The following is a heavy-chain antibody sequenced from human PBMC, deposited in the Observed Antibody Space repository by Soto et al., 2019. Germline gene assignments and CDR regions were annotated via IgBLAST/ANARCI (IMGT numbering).Heavy chain of an antibody. CDR3: AREAGVLRFLEWLKLRQGMDV. Sequence: ASVKVSCKASGYTFTGYYMHWVRQAPGQGLEWMGWINPNSGGTNYAQKFQGRATMTRDTSISTAYMELSRLRSDDTAVYYCAREAGVLRFLEWLKLRQGMDVWGQGTTVTVSS. J-gene: IGHJ6*02. D-gene: IGHD3-3*01. CDR1: GYTFTGYY. V-gene: IGHV1-2*02. CDR2: INPNSGGT.